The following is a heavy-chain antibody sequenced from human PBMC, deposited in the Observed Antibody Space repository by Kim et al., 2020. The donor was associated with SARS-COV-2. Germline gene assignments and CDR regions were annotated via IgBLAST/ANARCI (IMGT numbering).Heavy chain of an antibody. CDR1: GFTFDDYG. V-gene: IGHV3-20*01. Sequence: GGSLRLSCAASGFTFDDYGMSWVRQAPGKGLEWVSGINWNGGSTGYADSVKGRFTISRDNAKNSLYLKMNSLRAEDTALYHCARVTVTTSFSSKYYYYYYGMDVWGQGTTVTVSS. CDR2: INWNGGST. J-gene: IGHJ6*02. D-gene: IGHD4-4*01. CDR3: ARVTVTTSFSSKYYYYYYGMDV.